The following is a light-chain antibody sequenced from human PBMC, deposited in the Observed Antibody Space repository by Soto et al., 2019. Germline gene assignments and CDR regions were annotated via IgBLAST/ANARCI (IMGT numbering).Light chain of an antibody. CDR1: SSNIGSNT. V-gene: IGLV1-44*01. CDR3: APWDDSLNGVV. CDR2: SDN. J-gene: IGLJ2*01. Sequence: QSVLTQPPSASGTPGQRVTISCSGSSSNIGSNTVNWYQQLPGTAPKLVIYSDNQRPSGVPDRFSGSKSGTSASLAISGLQSEDEAEYYCAPWDDSLNGVVFGGGTKVTVL.